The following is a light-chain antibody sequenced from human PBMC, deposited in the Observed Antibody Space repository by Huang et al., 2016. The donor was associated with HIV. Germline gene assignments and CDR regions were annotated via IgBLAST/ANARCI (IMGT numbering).Light chain of an antibody. V-gene: IGKV1-8*01. Sequence: AIRMTQSPSSLSASTGDRVTITCRASQGISSYLAWYQQRPGKAPKLLIYTASTLQSGVPSRFSGSGSGTDVTLTISCLQSEDFATYYCQQYYGHPYTFGQGTKVEIK. CDR3: QQYYGHPYT. CDR2: TAS. CDR1: QGISSY. J-gene: IGKJ2*01.